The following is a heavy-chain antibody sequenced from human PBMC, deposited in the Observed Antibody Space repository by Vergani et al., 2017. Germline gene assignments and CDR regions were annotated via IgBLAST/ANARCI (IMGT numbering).Heavy chain of an antibody. Sequence: QVQLQESGPGLVKPSETLSLTCAVSGYSISSGYYWGWIRQPPGKGLGWIGSIHHSGSTYYNPSLKSLVTISVDTSKNQFSLKLSSVTAADTAVYYCARDGRSPTFWSGSDYGMDVWGQGTTVTVSS. D-gene: IGHD3-3*01. CDR2: IHHSGST. V-gene: IGHV4-38-2*02. J-gene: IGHJ6*02. CDR1: GYSISSGYY. CDR3: ARDGRSPTFWSGSDYGMDV.